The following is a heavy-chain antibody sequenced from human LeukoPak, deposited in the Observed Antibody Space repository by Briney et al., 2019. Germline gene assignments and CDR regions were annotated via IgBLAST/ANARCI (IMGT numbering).Heavy chain of an antibody. J-gene: IGHJ4*02. CDR2: IYYSGST. Sequence: SQTLSLTCTVSGGSISSGDYYWSWIRQPPGKGLEWIGYIYYSGSTYYNPSLKSRVTISVDTSKNQFSLKLSSVTATDTAVYHCARGWGVGYCSSTSCYIVWDYWGQGTLVTVSS. CDR1: GGSISSGDYY. D-gene: IGHD2-2*02. CDR3: ARGWGVGYCSSTSCYIVWDY. V-gene: IGHV4-30-4*08.